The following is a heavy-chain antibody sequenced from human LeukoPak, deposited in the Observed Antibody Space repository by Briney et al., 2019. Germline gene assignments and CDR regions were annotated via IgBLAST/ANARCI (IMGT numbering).Heavy chain of an antibody. V-gene: IGHV3-48*03. Sequence: GGSLRLSCAASGFTFSSYEMNWVRQAPGKGLGWVSYISSSGSTIYYADSVKGRFTISRDNAKNSLYLQMSSLRAEDTAVYYCAKDGLYFDYWGQGTLVTVSS. J-gene: IGHJ4*02. CDR3: AKDGLYFDY. CDR2: ISSSGSTI. CDR1: GFTFSSYE.